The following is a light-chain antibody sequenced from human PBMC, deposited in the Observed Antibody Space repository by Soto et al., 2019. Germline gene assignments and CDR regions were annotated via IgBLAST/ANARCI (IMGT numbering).Light chain of an antibody. CDR2: DAY. J-gene: IGKJ5*01. Sequence: EIVLTQSPATLSLSPGERATLSCRASQSVSSYLAWYQQKPGQAPRLLIYDAYNRPTGIPARFSGSGSGTDFTLTISSLEPEDFAVYYCQQRSNWPPSFGQGTRLEIK. CDR1: QSVSSY. CDR3: QQRSNWPPS. V-gene: IGKV3-11*01.